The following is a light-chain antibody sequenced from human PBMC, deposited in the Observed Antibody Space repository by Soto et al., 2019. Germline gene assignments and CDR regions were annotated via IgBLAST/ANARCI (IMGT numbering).Light chain of an antibody. Sequence: QSALTQPASVSGSPGQSITISCTGTSSDVGAYNSVAWYQHNPGKAPKLMIWNVSNRPSGVSSRFSGSKSANTASLSISGLQADDEADYYCSSYRSGGTFVFGSGTKLTVL. J-gene: IGLJ1*01. CDR2: NVS. V-gene: IGLV2-14*01. CDR3: SSYRSGGTFV. CDR1: SSDVGAYNS.